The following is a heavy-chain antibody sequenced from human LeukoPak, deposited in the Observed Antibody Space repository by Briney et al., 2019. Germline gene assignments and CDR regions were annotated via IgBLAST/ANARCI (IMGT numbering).Heavy chain of an antibody. J-gene: IGHJ5*02. V-gene: IGHV3-21*01. Sequence: ETLSLTCTVSGGSISSYYWSWIRQPPGKGLEWVSSISSSSSYIYYADSVKGRFTISRDNAKNSLYLQMNSLRAEDTAVYYCGFSVEMATITWGQGTLVTVSS. CDR2: ISSSSSYI. CDR1: GGSISSYY. CDR3: GFSVEMATIT. D-gene: IGHD5-24*01.